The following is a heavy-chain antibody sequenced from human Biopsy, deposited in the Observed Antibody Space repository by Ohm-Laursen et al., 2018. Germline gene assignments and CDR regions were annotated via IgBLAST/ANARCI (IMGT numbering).Heavy chain of an antibody. CDR2: IYHTGST. V-gene: IGHV4-31*02. J-gene: IGHJ4*02. Sequence: TLSLTWTVSGDSISSGGNYWSWIRQFPGKGLEWIAHIYHTGSTYYNPSLKSRLSIAIDTSKNQFSVSLRSVTAADTAVYYCARADMVTTIVDYWGQGTLVTVSS. CDR3: ARADMVTTIVDY. CDR1: GDSISSGGNY. D-gene: IGHD5-12*01.